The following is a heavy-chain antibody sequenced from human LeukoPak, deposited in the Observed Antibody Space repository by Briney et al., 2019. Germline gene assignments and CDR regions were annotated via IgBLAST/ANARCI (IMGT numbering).Heavy chain of an antibody. J-gene: IGHJ3*02. V-gene: IGHV4-38-2*02. CDR1: GYSISSGYY. D-gene: IGHD3-3*01. Sequence: PSETLSLTCTVSGYSISSGYYWGWIRQPPGKGLEWIGSIYHSGSTYYNPSLKSRVTISVDTSKNQFSLKLSSVTAADTAVYYCARDSSITIFGVVIHVAFDIWGQGTMVTVSS. CDR3: ARDSSITIFGVVIHVAFDI. CDR2: IYHSGST.